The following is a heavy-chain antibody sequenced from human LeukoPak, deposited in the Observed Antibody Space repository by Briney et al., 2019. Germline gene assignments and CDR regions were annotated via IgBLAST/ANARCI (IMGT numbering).Heavy chain of an antibody. CDR3: AKDVPIFGVRD. D-gene: IGHD3-3*01. J-gene: IGHJ4*02. CDR2: ISGSGGST. V-gene: IGHV3-23*01. Sequence: GGSLRLSCAASGFTFDHYAMSWVRQAPGKGLEWVSAISGSGGSTYYADSVKGRFTISRDNSKNTLYLQMNSLRAEDTAVYYCAKDVPIFGVRDWGQGTLVTVSS. CDR1: GFTFDHYA.